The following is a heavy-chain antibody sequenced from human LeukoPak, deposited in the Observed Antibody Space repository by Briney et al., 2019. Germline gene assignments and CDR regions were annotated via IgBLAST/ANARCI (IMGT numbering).Heavy chain of an antibody. J-gene: IGHJ4*02. V-gene: IGHV4-39*07. CDR1: GDSFSSGRYY. CDR3: VRAPDS. Sequence: PSETLSLTCAVSGDSFSSGRYYWGWIRQPPGTGLEWMGSIYARGRMYHNPSLTSRLTITLDKSKRQLSLQLSSVTAADTAVYFCVRAPDSWGQGTLVIVSS. CDR2: IYARGRM.